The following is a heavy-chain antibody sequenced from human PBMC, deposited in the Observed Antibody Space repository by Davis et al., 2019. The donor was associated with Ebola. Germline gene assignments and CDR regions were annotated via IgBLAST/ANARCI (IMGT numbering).Heavy chain of an antibody. V-gene: IGHV3-7*03. CDR1: GFTFSSYW. J-gene: IGHJ4*02. CDR3: ARPPFYGDSNFDY. Sequence: GESLKISCAASGFTFSSYWMSWVRQTPGKGLEWVANIKQDGSEKCYVDSVKGRFTISRDNAKNSLYLQMSSLRAEDTAVYYCARPPFYGDSNFDYWGQGTLVTVSS. CDR2: IKQDGSEK. D-gene: IGHD4-17*01.